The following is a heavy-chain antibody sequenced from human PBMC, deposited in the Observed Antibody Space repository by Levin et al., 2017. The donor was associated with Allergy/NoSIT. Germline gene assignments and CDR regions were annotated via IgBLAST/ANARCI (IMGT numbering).Heavy chain of an antibody. V-gene: IGHV4-59*01. CDR2: IFYSGDT. Sequence: SQTLSLTCTVSGGSISTYKWSWIRQSPTKGLEWIGHIFYSGDTKCNPSLKSRVTLSVDTSENQFSLNRSTVTAADTAVYYCARGYSSTWPYWYFDLWGRGTLVTVSS. CDR3: ARGYSSTWPYWYFDL. CDR1: GGSISTYK. J-gene: IGHJ2*01. D-gene: IGHD6-13*01.